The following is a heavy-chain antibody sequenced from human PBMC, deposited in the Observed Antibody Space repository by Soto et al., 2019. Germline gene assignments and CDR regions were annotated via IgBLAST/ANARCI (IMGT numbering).Heavy chain of an antibody. Sequence: GGSLRLSCAASGFTFSSYGMHWVRQAPGKGLEWVAVIWYDGSNKYYADSVKGRFTISRDNSKNTLYLQMNSLRAEDTAVYYCARDQWDSSSSVDYWGQGTLVTVSS. V-gene: IGHV3-33*01. J-gene: IGHJ4*02. CDR1: GFTFSSYG. CDR2: IWYDGSNK. D-gene: IGHD6-6*01. CDR3: ARDQWDSSSSVDY.